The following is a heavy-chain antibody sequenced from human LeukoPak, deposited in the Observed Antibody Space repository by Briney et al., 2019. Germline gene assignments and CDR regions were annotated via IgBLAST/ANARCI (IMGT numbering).Heavy chain of an antibody. CDR3: ARPRYFYDGSGHTEI. Sequence: SETLSLTCGVYGGSSSGYYWTWIRQSPGKGLEWIGEINYSGSINYNPSLKSRVTISVDTSKSQFSLKLTSVTAADTAVYYCARPRYFYDGSGHTEIWGQGTMVTVSS. D-gene: IGHD3-22*01. J-gene: IGHJ3*02. CDR1: GGSSSGYY. CDR2: INYSGSI. V-gene: IGHV4-34*01.